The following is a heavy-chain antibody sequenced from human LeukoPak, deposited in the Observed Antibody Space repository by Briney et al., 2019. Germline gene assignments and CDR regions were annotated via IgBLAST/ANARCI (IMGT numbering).Heavy chain of an antibody. V-gene: IGHV5-51*04. CDR3: ARVLYDSSGYYVGAFDY. D-gene: IGHD3-22*01. CDR2: IYPGDSDT. J-gene: IGHJ4*02. Sequence: GESLKISCKGSGYSLTSYWIGWVRQMPGKGLEGMGIIYPGDSDTRYSASFQGQVTISADKPISTAYLQWSSLKASDTAMYYCARVLYDSSGYYVGAFDYWGQGTLVTVSS. CDR1: GYSLTSYW.